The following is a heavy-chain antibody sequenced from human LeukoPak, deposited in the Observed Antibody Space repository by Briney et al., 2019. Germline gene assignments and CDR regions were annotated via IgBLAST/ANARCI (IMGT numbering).Heavy chain of an antibody. CDR3: ARVFDYGDYLNWFDP. J-gene: IGHJ5*02. Sequence: ASVKVSCKASGYTFTSYGISWVRQAPGQGLEWMGWISAYNGNTNYAQKLQGRVTMTTDTSTSTAYMELRSLRSDDTAVYYCARVFDYGDYLNWFDPWGQGTLVTVSS. V-gene: IGHV1-18*01. CDR1: GYTFTSYG. D-gene: IGHD4-17*01. CDR2: ISAYNGNT.